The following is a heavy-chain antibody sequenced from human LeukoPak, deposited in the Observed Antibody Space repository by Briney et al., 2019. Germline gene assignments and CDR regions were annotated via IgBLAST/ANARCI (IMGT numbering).Heavy chain of an antibody. V-gene: IGHV4-39*01. J-gene: IGHJ3*02. D-gene: IGHD3-22*01. Sequence: PSETLSLTCTVSGGSISSSSYYWGWIRQPPGKGLEWIGSIYYSGSTYYNPSLKSRVTISVDTSKNQFSLKLSSVTAADTAVYYCARSRPKSYYEGGLFAFDIWGQGTTVTVSS. CDR3: ARSRPKSYYEGGLFAFDI. CDR1: GGSISSSSYY. CDR2: IYYSGST.